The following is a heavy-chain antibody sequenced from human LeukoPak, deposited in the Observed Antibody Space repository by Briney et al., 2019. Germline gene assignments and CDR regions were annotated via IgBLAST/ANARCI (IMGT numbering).Heavy chain of an antibody. Sequence: PGGSLRLSRAASGFTFSSYSMNWVRQAPGKGLEWVSSISSSSSYIYYADSVKGRFTISRDNAKNSLYLQMNSLRAEDTAVYYCARAGDDYDFWSGYYSGYFDYWGQGTLVTVSS. CDR1: GFTFSSYS. J-gene: IGHJ4*02. CDR2: ISSSSSYI. V-gene: IGHV3-21*01. D-gene: IGHD3-3*01. CDR3: ARAGDDYDFWSGYYSGYFDY.